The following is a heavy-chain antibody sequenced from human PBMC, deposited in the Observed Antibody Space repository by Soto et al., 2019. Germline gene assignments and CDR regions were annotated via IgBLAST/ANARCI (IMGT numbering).Heavy chain of an antibody. CDR2: IYYSGST. CDR3: ARDHPYYDFWSGYYTGNWFDP. CDR1: GGSISSYY. V-gene: IGHV4-59*01. Sequence: SETLSLTCTVSGGSISSYYCSWIRQPPGKGLEWIGYIYYSGSTNYNPSLKSRVTISVDTSKNQFSLKLSSVTAADTAVYYCARDHPYYDFWSGYYTGNWFDPWGQGTLVTVSS. J-gene: IGHJ5*02. D-gene: IGHD3-3*01.